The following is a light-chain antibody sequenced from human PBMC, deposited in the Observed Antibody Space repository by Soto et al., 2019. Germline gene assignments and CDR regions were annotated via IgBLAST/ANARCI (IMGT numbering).Light chain of an antibody. CDR3: QQRSNWPIT. CDR2: DAS. Sequence: EIVLTQSPVTLSLSPGERATLSCRASQSVSSYLGWYQQKPGQAPRLLIYDASNRATGIPARFSGSGSGTDFTLTISSLEPEDFAFYYCQQRSNWPITFGQGTRLEI. CDR1: QSVSSY. J-gene: IGKJ5*01. V-gene: IGKV3-11*01.